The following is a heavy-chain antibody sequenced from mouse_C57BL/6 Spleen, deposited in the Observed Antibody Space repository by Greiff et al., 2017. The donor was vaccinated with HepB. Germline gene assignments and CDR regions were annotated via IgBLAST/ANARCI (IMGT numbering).Heavy chain of an antibody. D-gene: IGHD1-1*01. CDR1: GYAFTNYL. V-gene: IGHV1-54*01. J-gene: IGHJ4*01. CDR2: INPGSGGT. CDR3: ARKDYYYGSSYSYAMDY. Sequence: QQSGAELVRPGTSVKVSCKASGYAFTNYLIEWVKQRPGQGLEWIGVINPGSGGTNYNEKFKGKATLTADKSSSTAYMQLSSLTSEDSAVYFCARKDYYYGSSYSYAMDYWGQGTSVTVSS.